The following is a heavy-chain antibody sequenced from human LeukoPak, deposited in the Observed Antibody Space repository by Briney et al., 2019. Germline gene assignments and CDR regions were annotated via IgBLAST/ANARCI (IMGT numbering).Heavy chain of an antibody. CDR3: ARDQGYCTNGVCYTDGVFDY. V-gene: IGHV1-8*03. J-gene: IGHJ4*02. CDR1: GYTFTSYD. Sequence: GASVTVSCKASGYTFTSYDINWVRQATGQGLEWMGWMNPNSGNTGYAQKFQGRVTITRNTSISTVYMELSSLRSDDTAVYYCARDQGYCTNGVCYTDGVFDYWGQGTLVTVSS. D-gene: IGHD2-8*01. CDR2: MNPNSGNT.